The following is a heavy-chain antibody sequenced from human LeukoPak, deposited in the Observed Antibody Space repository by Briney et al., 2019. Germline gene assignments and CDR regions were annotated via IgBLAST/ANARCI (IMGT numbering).Heavy chain of an antibody. CDR1: GGSIGNYY. CDR2: ISTSGTT. V-gene: IGHV4-4*07. D-gene: IGHD3-9*01. CDR3: ARLDSLHLITY. J-gene: IGHJ4*02. Sequence: SETLSLTCTVSGGSIGNYYWNWIREPAGKGLEWIGRISTSGTTNYHPSLKSRGTLSLDTSTNQFSLNLRSVTAADTTVYYCARLDSLHLITYWGQGTLVTVSS.